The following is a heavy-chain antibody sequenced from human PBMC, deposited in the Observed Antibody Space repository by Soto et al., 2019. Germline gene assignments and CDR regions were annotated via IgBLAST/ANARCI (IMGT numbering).Heavy chain of an antibody. J-gene: IGHJ6*02. D-gene: IGHD3-3*01. CDR2: FDPGDGET. Sequence: ASVKVSCKVSGYTLTELSMHWVRQAPGKGLEWMGGFDPGDGETIYAQKFQGRVTMTEDTSTDTAYMELSSLRSEDTAVYYCATEGWSSGQGGMDVWGQGTTVTVSS. CDR1: GYTLTELS. CDR3: ATEGWSSGQGGMDV. V-gene: IGHV1-24*01.